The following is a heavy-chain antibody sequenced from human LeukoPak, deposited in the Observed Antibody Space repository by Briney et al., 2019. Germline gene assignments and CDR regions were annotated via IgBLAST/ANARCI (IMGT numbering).Heavy chain of an antibody. D-gene: IGHD1-26*01. CDR1: GGTFSSYA. CDR3: AREVVGATPQYYYYYMDV. J-gene: IGHJ6*03. Sequence: SVKVSCKASGGTFSSYAISWVRQAPGQGLEWMGRIIPILGIANYAQKFQGRVTITADKSTSTAYMELSSLRSEDTAVYYCAREVVGATPQYYYYYMDVWGKGTTVTVSS. V-gene: IGHV1-69*04. CDR2: IIPILGIA.